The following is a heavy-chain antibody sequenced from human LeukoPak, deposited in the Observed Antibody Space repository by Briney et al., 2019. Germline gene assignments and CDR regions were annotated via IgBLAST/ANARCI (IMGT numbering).Heavy chain of an antibody. Sequence: PSETLSLTCAVYRGSFSNYYWSWTRQPPGKGLEWIGEINHSGGTNYNPSLKSRVTISEDTSKKQFSLKLGSVTAADTAVYYCARLIGASAFDYWGQGTLVTVSS. CDR1: RGSFSNYY. V-gene: IGHV4-34*01. CDR3: ARLIGASAFDY. D-gene: IGHD2-21*01. CDR2: INHSGGT. J-gene: IGHJ4*02.